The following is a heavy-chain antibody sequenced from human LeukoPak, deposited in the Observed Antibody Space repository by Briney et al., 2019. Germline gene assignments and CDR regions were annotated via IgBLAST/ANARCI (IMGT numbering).Heavy chain of an antibody. CDR1: GFTFSSYA. Sequence: GGSLRLSCAASGFTFSSYAMHWVRQAPGKGLEWVAVISYDGSNKYYADSVKGRFTISRDNSKNTLYLQMSSLRVEDTAVYYCARMGATVTTLRDWGQGTLVTVSS. V-gene: IGHV3-30*04. J-gene: IGHJ4*02. D-gene: IGHD4-17*01. CDR3: ARMGATVTTLRD. CDR2: ISYDGSNK.